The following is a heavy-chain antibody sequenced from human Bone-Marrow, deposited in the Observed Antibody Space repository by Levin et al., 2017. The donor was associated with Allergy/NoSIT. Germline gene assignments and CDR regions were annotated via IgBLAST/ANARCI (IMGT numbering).Heavy chain of an antibody. CDR1: VFTFDAYW. J-gene: IGHJ3*02. D-gene: IGHD3-22*01. CDR2: IKYDGSEK. CDR3: ARIYDSTGYYSGIGAFDI. V-gene: IGHV3-7*01. Sequence: GGSLRLSCAASVFTFDAYWMTWVRQAPGKGLELVAKIKYDGSEKKYVDSVKGRFTIARDNAKNSLFLQMNSLRVEDTAVYFCARIYDSTGYYSGIGAFDIWGQGTMVTVSS.